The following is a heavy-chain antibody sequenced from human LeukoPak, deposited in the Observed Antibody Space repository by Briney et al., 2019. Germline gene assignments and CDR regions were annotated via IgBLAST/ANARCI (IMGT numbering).Heavy chain of an antibody. J-gene: IGHJ6*03. Sequence: PGGSLRLSCAASGFTFSSYAMHWVRQAPGKGLEWVAVIPYDGSHKYYADSLKGRFTISRDNSKNTLYLQMNSLRAEDTAVYYCARRQYSSSWYSPPARSSRVEWLVRAPHYYYMDVWGKGTTVTISS. D-gene: IGHD6-13*01. CDR1: GFTFSSYA. CDR2: IPYDGSHK. CDR3: ARRQYSSSWYSPPARSSRVEWLVRAPHYYYMDV. V-gene: IGHV3-30*04.